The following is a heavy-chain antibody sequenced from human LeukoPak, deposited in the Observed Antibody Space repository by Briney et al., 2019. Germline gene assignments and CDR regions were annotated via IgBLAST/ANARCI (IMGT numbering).Heavy chain of an antibody. CDR3: ARERASAGPHFEH. CDR1: GGSISTYY. D-gene: IGHD6-13*01. CDR2: NYNRGTT. J-gene: IGHJ4*02. Sequence: PSETLSLTCSVSGGSISTYYWSWIRQPPGKGLEWIGYNYNRGTTNYNPSLKSRVTISVNRSKNQFSLSLTSVTAADTAVYYCARERASAGPHFEHWGRGILVTVSS. V-gene: IGHV4-59*01.